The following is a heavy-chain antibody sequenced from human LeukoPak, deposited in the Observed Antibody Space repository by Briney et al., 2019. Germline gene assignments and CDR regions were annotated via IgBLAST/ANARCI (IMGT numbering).Heavy chain of an antibody. CDR3: AKAAIYGSGSYSVYYYMDV. D-gene: IGHD3-10*01. Sequence: GGSLRLSCAASGFTFSSYAMSWVRQAPGKGLEWVSAISGSGGSTYYADSVKGRFTISRDNSKNTLYLQMNSLRAEDTAVYYCAKAAIYGSGSYSVYYYMDVWGKGTTVTVSS. CDR2: ISGSGGST. CDR1: GFTFSSYA. J-gene: IGHJ6*03. V-gene: IGHV3-23*01.